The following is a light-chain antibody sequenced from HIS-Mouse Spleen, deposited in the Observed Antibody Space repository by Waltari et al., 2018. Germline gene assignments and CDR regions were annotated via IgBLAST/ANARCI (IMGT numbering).Light chain of an antibody. CDR3: SSYAGSNNYV. Sequence: QSALTQPPSASGSPGQSVTISCTGTSSYVGGYNYVSWDQQHPGKAPKLMIYEVSKRPSGVPDRFSGSKSGNTASLTVSGLQAEDEADYYCSSYAGSNNYVFGTGTKVTVL. J-gene: IGLJ1*01. V-gene: IGLV2-8*01. CDR2: EVS. CDR1: SSYVGGYNY.